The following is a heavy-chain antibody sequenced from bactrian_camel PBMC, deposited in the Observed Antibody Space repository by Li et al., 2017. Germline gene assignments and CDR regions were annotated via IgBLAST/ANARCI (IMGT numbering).Heavy chain of an antibody. J-gene: IGHJ4*01. D-gene: IGHD1*01. Sequence: SGGGSVQSGGSLTLSCVASEYSVSEGYMAWFRQAPGKEREGVAVFASIGTDSSTLYADSVEGRFTVSKDHAKNILYLQMNSLKEEDTGMYYCAADAPWVRECVVRRTPELGIRGQGTQVTVS. CDR1: EYSVSEGY. CDR2: FASIGTDSST. V-gene: IGHV3S54*01.